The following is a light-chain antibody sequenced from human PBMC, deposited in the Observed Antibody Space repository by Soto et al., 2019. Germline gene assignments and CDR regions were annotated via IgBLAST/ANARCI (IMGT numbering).Light chain of an antibody. V-gene: IGKV3-20*01. CDR2: GAS. CDR3: QQYGSSQYI. CDR1: QSVSSNH. Sequence: EVVLTQSPVTLSLSPGERATLSCRASQSVSSNHLAWYQQKPGQAPRLLIYGASRRAAGIPDRFSGSGSGTDFTLTISRLEPEDFAVYYCQQYGSSQYIFGQGTKVDIK. J-gene: IGKJ2*01.